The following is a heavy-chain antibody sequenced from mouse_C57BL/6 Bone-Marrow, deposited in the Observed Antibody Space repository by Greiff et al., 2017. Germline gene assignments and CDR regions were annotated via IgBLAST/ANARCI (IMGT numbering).Heavy chain of an antibody. CDR1: GYSFTDYN. V-gene: IGHV1-39*01. Sequence: VHVKQSGPELVKPGASVKISCKASGYSFTDYNMNWVKQSNGKSLEWIGVINPNYGTTSYNQKFKGKATLTVDQSSSAAYMQLNSLTSEDSAVYYCARDGVFGWYFDVWGTGTTVTVSS. CDR2: INPNYGTT. D-gene: IGHD3-1*01. J-gene: IGHJ1*03. CDR3: ARDGVFGWYFDV.